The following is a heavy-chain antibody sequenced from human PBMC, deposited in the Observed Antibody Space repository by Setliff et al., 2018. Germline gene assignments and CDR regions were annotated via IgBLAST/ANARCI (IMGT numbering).Heavy chain of an antibody. Sequence: GESLKISCAASGFTFSNAWMSWVRQAPGKGLEWVGRIKSKTDGGTTDYAAPVKGRFTISRDDSKNTLYLQMNSLKTEDTAVYYCTTDEVVVGANTDYWGQGTLVTVSS. CDR1: GFTFSNAW. V-gene: IGHV3-15*01. D-gene: IGHD1-26*01. CDR3: TTDEVVVGANTDY. J-gene: IGHJ4*02. CDR2: IKSKTDGGTT.